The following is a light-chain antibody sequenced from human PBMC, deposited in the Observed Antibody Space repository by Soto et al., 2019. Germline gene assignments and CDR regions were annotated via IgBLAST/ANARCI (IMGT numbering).Light chain of an antibody. J-gene: IGKJ1*01. CDR3: QQYGSSPWT. CDR2: GAS. V-gene: IGKV3-20*01. Sequence: EIVLTQSPGTLSLSPGERVTLSCRASRSVSSSYLGWYQQKPGQAPRLLIYGASSRATGIPDRFSGSGSGTDFTLTISRLEPEDFAVYYCQQYGSSPWTFGQGTKVDIK. CDR1: RSVSSSY.